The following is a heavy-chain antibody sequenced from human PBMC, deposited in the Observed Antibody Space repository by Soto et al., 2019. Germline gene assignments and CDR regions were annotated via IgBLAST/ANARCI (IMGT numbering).Heavy chain of an antibody. D-gene: IGHD4-4*01. J-gene: IGHJ4*02. CDR1: GGSFSGYY. CDR3: ARAVTTLTTWGLYYFDY. Sequence: QVQLQQWGAGLLKPSETLSLTCAVYGGSFSGYYWSWIRQPPGKGLEWIGEINHSGSTNYNPSLKRRITISVDTSKKQFSLKLRTVTAADTAVYYCARAVTTLTTWGLYYFDYWGQGTLVTVSS. CDR2: INHSGST. V-gene: IGHV4-34*01.